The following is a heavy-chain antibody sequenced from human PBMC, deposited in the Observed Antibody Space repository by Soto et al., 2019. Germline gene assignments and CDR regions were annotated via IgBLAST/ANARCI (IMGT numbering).Heavy chain of an antibody. CDR2: ISAYNGNT. D-gene: IGHD3-10*01. Sequence: ASVKVSCKASGYTFTSYGISWVRQAPGQGLEWMGWISAYNGNTNYAQKLQGRVTITADESTSTAYMELSSLRSEDTAVYYCARIPYYYGSGSYYKLPQYFDYWGQGTLVTVSS. J-gene: IGHJ4*02. V-gene: IGHV1-18*01. CDR3: ARIPYYYGSGSYYKLPQYFDY. CDR1: GYTFTSYG.